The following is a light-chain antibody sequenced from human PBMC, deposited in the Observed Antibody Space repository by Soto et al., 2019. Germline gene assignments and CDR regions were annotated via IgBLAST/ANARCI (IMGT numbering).Light chain of an antibody. Sequence: EIVLTQSPGTLSLSPGEEATLSCMASQSVDSSYLAWYQQKPGQAPRPLIYAASSRATGIPDRFSGSGSGTDFTLTISRLEPEDFAVYYCQQYVSSPLTFGGGTKVDIK. CDR3: QQYVSSPLT. CDR1: QSVDSSY. CDR2: AAS. J-gene: IGKJ4*01. V-gene: IGKV3-20*01.